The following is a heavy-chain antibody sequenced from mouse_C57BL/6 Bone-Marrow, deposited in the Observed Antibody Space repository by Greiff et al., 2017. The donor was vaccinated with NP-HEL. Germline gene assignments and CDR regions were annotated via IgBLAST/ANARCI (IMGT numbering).Heavy chain of an antibody. CDR2: INPYNGGT. Sequence: EVKLQESGPVLVKPGASVKMSCKASGYTFTDYYMNWVKQSHGKSLEWIGVINPYNGGTSYNQKFKGKATLTVDKSSSTAYMELNSLTSEDSAVYYCARESSSGYWFAYWGQGTLVTVSA. V-gene: IGHV1-19*01. J-gene: IGHJ3*01. CDR1: GYTFTDYY. CDR3: ARESSSGYWFAY. D-gene: IGHD3-2*02.